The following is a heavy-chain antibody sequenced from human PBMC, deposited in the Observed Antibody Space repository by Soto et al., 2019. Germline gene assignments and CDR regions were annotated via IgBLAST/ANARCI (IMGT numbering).Heavy chain of an antibody. Sequence: ASVKVSCKASGYTFTGYYMHWVRQAPGQGLEWMGWINPNSGGTNYAQKFQGWVTMTRDTSISTAYMELSRLRSDDTAVFYCARSPGGVVTAMYYFDYWGQGTLVTVSS. D-gene: IGHD2-21*02. J-gene: IGHJ4*02. V-gene: IGHV1-2*04. CDR1: GYTFTGYY. CDR3: ARSPGGVVTAMYYFDY. CDR2: INPNSGGT.